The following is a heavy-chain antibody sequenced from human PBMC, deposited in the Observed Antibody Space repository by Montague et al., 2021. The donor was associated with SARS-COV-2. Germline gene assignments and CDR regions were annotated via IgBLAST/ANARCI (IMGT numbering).Heavy chain of an antibody. Sequence: SVKVSCKASGYIFTNYGISWVRQAPGQGLEWMGWISAYNGNTNYAQNLQGRVTMTTDTSTSTAYMELRSLRSHDTAIYYCARDGGDIVLLPAAEPLDYWGQGTLVTVSS. CDR2: ISAYNGNT. V-gene: IGHV1-18*01. J-gene: IGHJ4*02. D-gene: IGHD2-2*01. CDR1: GYIFTNYG. CDR3: ARDGGDIVLLPAAEPLDY.